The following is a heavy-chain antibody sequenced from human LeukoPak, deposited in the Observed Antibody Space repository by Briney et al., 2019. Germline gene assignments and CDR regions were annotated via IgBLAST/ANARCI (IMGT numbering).Heavy chain of an antibody. CDR1: GFTFSSYG. CDR2: ISYDGSNK. CDR3: AKDGGPLAVAVSPGGDY. J-gene: IGHJ4*02. D-gene: IGHD6-19*01. Sequence: PGGSLRLSCAASGFTFSSYGMHWVRQAPGKGLGWVAVISYDGSNKYYADSVKGRFTISRDNSKNTLYLQMNSLRAEDTAVYYCAKDGGPLAVAVSPGGDYWGQGTLVTVSS. V-gene: IGHV3-30*18.